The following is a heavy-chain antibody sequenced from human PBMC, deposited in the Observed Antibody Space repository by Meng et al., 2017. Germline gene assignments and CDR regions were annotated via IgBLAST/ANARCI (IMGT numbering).Heavy chain of an antibody. V-gene: IGHV3-53*04. CDR1: GFTFSSYG. Sequence: GESLKISCAASGFTFSSYGMHWVRQAPGKGLEWVSVIYSGGSTYYADSVKGRFTISRHNSKNTLYLQMNSLRAEDTAVYYCARGRSFDYWGQGTLVTVSS. CDR2: IYSGGST. J-gene: IGHJ4*02. CDR3: ARGRSFDY.